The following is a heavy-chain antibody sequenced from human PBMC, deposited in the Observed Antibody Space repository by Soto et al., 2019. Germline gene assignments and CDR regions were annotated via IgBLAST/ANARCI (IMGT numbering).Heavy chain of an antibody. J-gene: IGHJ4*02. Sequence: QVQLVESGGGVVQPGRSLRLSCAASGFTFSSYGMHWVRQAPGKGLEWVAVISYDGRNKYYADSVKGRFTISRDNSKNTLYLQRNSLRADDTAVYYWAKDRDGGATSFDYWGQGTLVTVSS. CDR1: GFTFSSYG. CDR2: ISYDGRNK. CDR3: AKDRDGGATSFDY. D-gene: IGHD1-26*01. V-gene: IGHV3-30*18.